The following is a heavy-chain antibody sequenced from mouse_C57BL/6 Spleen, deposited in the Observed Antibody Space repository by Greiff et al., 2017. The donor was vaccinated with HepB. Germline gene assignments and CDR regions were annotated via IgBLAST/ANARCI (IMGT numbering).Heavy chain of an antibody. CDR2: IYPRSGNT. CDR3: ARERLPYYFDY. V-gene: IGHV1-81*01. Sequence: VQLKQSGAELARPGASVKLSCKASGYTFTSYGISWVKQRTGQGLEWIGEIYPRSGNTYYNEKFKGKATLTADKSSSTAYMELRSLTSEDSAVYVCARERLPYYFDYWGQGTTLTVSS. J-gene: IGHJ2*01. D-gene: IGHD2-2*01. CDR1: GYTFTSYG.